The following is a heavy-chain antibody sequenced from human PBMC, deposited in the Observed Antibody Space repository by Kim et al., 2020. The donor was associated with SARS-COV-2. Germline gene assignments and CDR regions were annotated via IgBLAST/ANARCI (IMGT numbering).Heavy chain of an antibody. Sequence: AASVKGRFTISRDDSKNTAYLQMNSLKTEDTALYYCTSRYYGSGSYFADYWGQGTLVTVSS. D-gene: IGHD3-10*01. CDR3: TSRYYGSGSYFADY. V-gene: IGHV3-73*01. J-gene: IGHJ4*02.